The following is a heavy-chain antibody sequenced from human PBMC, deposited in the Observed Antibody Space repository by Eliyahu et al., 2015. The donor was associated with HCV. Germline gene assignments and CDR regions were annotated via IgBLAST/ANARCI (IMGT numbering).Heavy chain of an antibody. J-gene: IGHJ4*02. CDR3: AKDPSTSGWIPFGY. D-gene: IGHD6-19*01. V-gene: IGHV3-23*01. CDR2: ISGNGGST. Sequence: EVQLLESGGGLVQSGGSLRLSCAASGFTFSSYGMTWVRQGPGKGLEWVSSISGNGGSTYYADSVKGRFTISRDNSKNTLFLQMNSLRTEDTAVDYCAKDPSTSGWIPFGYWGQGTLVTVSS. CDR1: GFTFSSYG.